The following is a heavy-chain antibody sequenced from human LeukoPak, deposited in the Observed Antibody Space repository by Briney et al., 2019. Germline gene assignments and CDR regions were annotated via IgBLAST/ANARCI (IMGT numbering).Heavy chain of an antibody. D-gene: IGHD1-1*01. J-gene: IGHJ4*02. V-gene: IGHV3-23*01. Sequence: GGALRLSCIASGFTFSSYAMSWVRPAPGKGLEWASTISNSDGNTYYADSVKGRFTISRDNSKNTLYLQMNSLTAEHTAIYYCAKATGTLGNWGQGTLDTVSS. CDR1: GFTFSSYA. CDR3: AKATGTLGN. CDR2: ISNSDGNT.